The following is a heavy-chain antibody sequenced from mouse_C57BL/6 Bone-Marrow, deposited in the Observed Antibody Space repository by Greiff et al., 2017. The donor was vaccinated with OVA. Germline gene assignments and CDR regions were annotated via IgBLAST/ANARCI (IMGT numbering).Heavy chain of an antibody. CDR2: IYPGSGST. Sequence: VQLQQPGAELVKPGASVKMSCKASGYTFTSYWITWVKQRPGQGLEWIGDIYPGSGSTNYNEKFKSKATLTVDTSSSTAYMQLSSLTSEDSAVYYCARDLLWLRPDSFDYWGQGTTLTVSS. V-gene: IGHV1-55*01. CDR3: ARDLLWLRPDSFDY. CDR1: GYTFTSYW. J-gene: IGHJ2*01. D-gene: IGHD2-2*01.